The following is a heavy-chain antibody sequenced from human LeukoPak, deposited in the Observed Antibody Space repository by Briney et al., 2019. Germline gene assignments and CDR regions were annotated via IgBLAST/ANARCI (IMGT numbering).Heavy chain of an antibody. CDR1: GFTFSSYS. CDR2: TSSSSNYI. V-gene: IGHV3-21*01. Sequence: GGSVRLSCAASGFTFSSYSMNWVSQAPGKGLEWVSSTSSSSNYIYDADSVKGRFTISRDNAKNSLYLQMDSLRAEDTAVYYCARDKRQERWPDYWGQGTLVTVSS. J-gene: IGHJ4*02. D-gene: IGHD5-24*01. CDR3: ARDKRQERWPDY.